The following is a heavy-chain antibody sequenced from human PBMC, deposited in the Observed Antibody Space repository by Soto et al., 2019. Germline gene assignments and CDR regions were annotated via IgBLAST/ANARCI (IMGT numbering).Heavy chain of an antibody. Sequence: QVQLVQSGAEVKKPGSSVTVSCKASGGTFSSYTISWVRQAPGQGLEWMGRIIPNLGIANYAQKSQGRVTITAEKTTSTAYMELSSLRSEDTAVYYCATGGYCSSTSCYARFYYMDVWGKGTTVTVSS. CDR3: ATGGYCSSTSCYARFYYMDV. CDR2: IIPNLGIA. J-gene: IGHJ6*03. V-gene: IGHV1-69*02. D-gene: IGHD2-2*03. CDR1: GGTFSSYT.